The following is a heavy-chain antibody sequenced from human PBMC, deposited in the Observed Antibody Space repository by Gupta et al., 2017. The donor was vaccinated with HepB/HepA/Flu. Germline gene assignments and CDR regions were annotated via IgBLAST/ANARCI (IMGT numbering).Heavy chain of an antibody. Sequence: QVQLQQWGAGLLKPSETLSLTCLVYGGSFSGYYWSWLRQPPGKGLEWIGEINHSGSTNYNPSLKSRVTISVDTSKNQFSLKLSSVTAADTAVYYCARHGNVGAARYFDYWGQGTLVTVSS. D-gene: IGHD1-26*01. CDR1: GGSFSGYY. CDR3: ARHGNVGAARYFDY. CDR2: INHSGST. J-gene: IGHJ4*02. V-gene: IGHV4-34*01.